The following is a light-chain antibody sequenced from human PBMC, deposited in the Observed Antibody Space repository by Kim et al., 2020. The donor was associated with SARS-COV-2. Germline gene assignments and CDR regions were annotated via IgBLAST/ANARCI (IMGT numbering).Light chain of an antibody. J-gene: IGKJ1*01. V-gene: IGKV1-5*03. Sequence: DIQMTQSPSTLSASVGDRVTITCRASQSIDDFLAWYQQKPGKAPKLLIYRASSLKIGVPSRFSGSGSGTEFTLTASSLQPDDFATYCCQQYRSDPWTYGQGAKVDIK. CDR2: RAS. CDR3: QQYRSDPWT. CDR1: QSIDDF.